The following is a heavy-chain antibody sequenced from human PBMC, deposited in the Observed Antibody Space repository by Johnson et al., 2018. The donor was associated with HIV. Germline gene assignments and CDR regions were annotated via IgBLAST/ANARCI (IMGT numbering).Heavy chain of an antibody. D-gene: IGHD6-6*01. CDR3: ARVASIALRPDAFDI. J-gene: IGHJ3*02. CDR1: GFTFSSYA. Sequence: QVQLVESGGGVVQPGRSLRLSCAASGFTFSSYAMHWVRQAPGKGLEWVAVISYDGSNKYYADSVKGRFTISRDNSKNTLYLQMNSLRAEDTAVYYCARVASIALRPDAFDIWGQGTMVTVSS. V-gene: IGHV3-30-3*01. CDR2: ISYDGSNK.